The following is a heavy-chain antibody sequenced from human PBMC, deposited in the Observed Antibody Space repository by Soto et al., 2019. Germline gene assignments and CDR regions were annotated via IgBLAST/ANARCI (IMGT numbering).Heavy chain of an antibody. V-gene: IGHV3-11*05. D-gene: IGHD1-26*01. CDR3: ARAAEYSGSQRGHDAFDI. J-gene: IGHJ3*02. Sequence: QVQLVESGGGLVKPGGSLRLSCAASGFTFSDYYMSWIRQAPGKGLEWVSYISSSSSYTNYADSVKGRFTISRDNAKNSRYQQMNSLRAEDTAVYYCARAAEYSGSQRGHDAFDIWGQGTMVTVSS. CDR1: GFTFSDYY. CDR2: ISSSSSYT.